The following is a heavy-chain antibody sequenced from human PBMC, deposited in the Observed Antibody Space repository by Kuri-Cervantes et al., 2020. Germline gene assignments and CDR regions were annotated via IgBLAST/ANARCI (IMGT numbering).Heavy chain of an antibody. CDR3: ARDWVVRSVGFDY. D-gene: IGHD2-2*01. CDR1: GGFITSEH. J-gene: IGHJ4*02. CDR2: IYYSGGT. V-gene: IGHV4-59*12. Sequence: SETLSLTCNVSGGFITSEHCSWIRQPPGKGLEWIGYIYYSGGTNYNPSLKSRVTISVDTSKNQFSLKLSSVTAADTAVYYCARDWVVRSVGFDYWGQGTLVTVSS.